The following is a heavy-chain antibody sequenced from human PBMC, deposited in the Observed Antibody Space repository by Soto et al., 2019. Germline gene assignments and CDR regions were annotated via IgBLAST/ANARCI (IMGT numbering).Heavy chain of an antibody. J-gene: IGHJ4*02. D-gene: IGHD6-13*01. V-gene: IGHV3-23*01. CDR1: VFTFSSYA. Sequence: WWSLRLSCSASVFTFSSYAMSWFRQAPGKGLEWVSAISGSGGSTYYADSVKGRFTISRDNSKNTLYLQMNSLRAEDTAVYYCANRRAGYSSSWYLAHWGQGTLVTVSS. CDR3: ANRRAGYSSSWYLAH. CDR2: ISGSGGST.